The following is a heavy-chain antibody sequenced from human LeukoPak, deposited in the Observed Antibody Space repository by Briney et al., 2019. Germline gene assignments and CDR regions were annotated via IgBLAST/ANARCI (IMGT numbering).Heavy chain of an antibody. CDR2: TSGYNGDT. CDR1: NYRFTSYG. Sequence: ASVKVSCKAANYRFTSYGISWVRQAPGQGLEGMERTSGYNGDTIYAQKFQGRLTMTTDTSTSTAYMELRSLRSDDTAVYYCATDRTDHLLSLYYMGVWGEGTVVTVSS. V-gene: IGHV1-18*01. CDR3: ATDRTDHLLSLYYMGV. D-gene: IGHD3-22*01. J-gene: IGHJ6*03.